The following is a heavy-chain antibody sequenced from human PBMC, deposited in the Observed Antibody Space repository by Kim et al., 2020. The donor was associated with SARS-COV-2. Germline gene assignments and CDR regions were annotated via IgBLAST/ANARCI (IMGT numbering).Heavy chain of an antibody. V-gene: IGHV5-51*01. CDR1: GFSFAFYW. D-gene: IGHD2-21*01. CDR3: VRQFLLDDWNFDL. J-gene: IGHJ2*01. CDR2: IYPGDSDL. Sequence: GESLKISCQTFGFSFAFYWIGWVRQVPGKGLEWIGIIYPGDSDLRYSPSFEGQVTISADESINTAYLQWNSLKVSDTAIYYCVRQFLLDDWNFDLWGRGTLVTVSS.